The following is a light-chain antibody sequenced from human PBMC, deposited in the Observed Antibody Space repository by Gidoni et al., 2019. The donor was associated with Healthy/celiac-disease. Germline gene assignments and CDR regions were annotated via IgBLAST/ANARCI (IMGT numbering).Light chain of an antibody. CDR3: QQYGSSSRT. V-gene: IGKV3-20*01. CDR2: GAS. CDR1: QSVSSSY. J-gene: IGKJ1*01. Sequence: DIVLTQSPGTLSLSPGERATLSCRASQSVSSSYLAWYQQKPGQAPRLLIYGASSGSGTDFTLTISRLEPEDFAVYYCQQYGSSSRTFGQGTKVEIK.